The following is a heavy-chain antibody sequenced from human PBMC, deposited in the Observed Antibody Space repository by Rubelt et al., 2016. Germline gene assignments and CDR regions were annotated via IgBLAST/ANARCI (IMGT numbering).Heavy chain of an antibody. V-gene: IGHV3-23*01. D-gene: IGHD3-3*01. CDR3: AKDGSLLRFLEWLSQFDY. CDR1: GFTFTTYA. J-gene: IGHJ4*02. CDR2: ISGSGGST. Sequence: EVQLLESGGGLVQPGGSLRLSCATSGFTFTTYAMSWVRQAPGKGLDWVSAISGSGGSTYYADSVKGRFPISRDNSKNTLYLQMNSLRAEDTAVYYCAKDGSLLRFLEWLSQFDYWGQGTLVTVSS.